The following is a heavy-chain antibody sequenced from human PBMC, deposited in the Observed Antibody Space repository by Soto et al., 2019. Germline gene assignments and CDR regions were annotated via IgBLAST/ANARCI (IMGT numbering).Heavy chain of an antibody. D-gene: IGHD6-19*01. J-gene: IGHJ4*02. CDR2: ISGSGGST. V-gene: IGHV3-23*01. CDR3: AKDEGCGSSGWYSPGARDY. CDR1: GFTFSSYA. Sequence: EVQLLESGGGLVQPGGSLRLSCAASGFTFSSYAMSWVRQAPGKGLEWVSAISGSGGSTYYADSVKGRFTISRDNSKNTLYLQMNSLRAEDTAVYYCAKDEGCGSSGWYSPGARDYWGQGTLVTVSS.